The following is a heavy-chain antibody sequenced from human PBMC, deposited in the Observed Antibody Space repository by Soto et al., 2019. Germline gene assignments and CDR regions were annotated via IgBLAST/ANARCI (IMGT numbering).Heavy chain of an antibody. CDR3: ASTFVSSGWTSFDY. V-gene: IGHV5-51*01. CDR2: IYPGDSDT. D-gene: IGHD6-19*01. Sequence: PGESLKLSCKGSGYSFTSYWSGWVRQMPGKGLEWMGIIYPGDSDTRYSPSFQGQVTISADKSISTAYLQWSSLKASDTAMYYYASTFVSSGWTSFDYWGQGTLVTVSS. J-gene: IGHJ4*02. CDR1: GYSFTSYW.